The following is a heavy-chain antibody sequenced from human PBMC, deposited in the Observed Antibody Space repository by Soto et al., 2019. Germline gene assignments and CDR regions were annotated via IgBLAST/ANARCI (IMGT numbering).Heavy chain of an antibody. CDR3: ARPFDTSGWYDT. Sequence: GESLKISCKASGYSFTTYWIAWVRQMPGKGLELMGIIYPGDSDTRYRPSFRGHITISADKSISTAYLQWSSLKASDTAMYYCARPFDTSGWYDTCGQGTLVTVSS. CDR1: GYSFTTYW. V-gene: IGHV5-51*01. J-gene: IGHJ5*02. CDR2: IYPGDSDT. D-gene: IGHD6-19*01.